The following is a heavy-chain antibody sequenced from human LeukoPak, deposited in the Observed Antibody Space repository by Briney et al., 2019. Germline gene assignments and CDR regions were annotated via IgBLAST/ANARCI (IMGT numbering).Heavy chain of an antibody. CDR1: GFTFSSYA. CDR2: ISGSGGNT. J-gene: IGHJ4*02. Sequence: GGSLRLSCAASGFTFSSYAMSWVRQAPGKGLEWVSTISGSGGNTYYADSVKGRFTISRDTSKNTLYLQMNSPRAEDTAVYYCAKDMYYDSSGPVFDYWGQGTLVTVSS. D-gene: IGHD3-22*01. CDR3: AKDMYYDSSGPVFDY. V-gene: IGHV3-23*01.